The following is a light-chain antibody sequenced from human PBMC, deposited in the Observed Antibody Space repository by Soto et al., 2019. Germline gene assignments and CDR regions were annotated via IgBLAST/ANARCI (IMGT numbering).Light chain of an antibody. CDR2: DVS. CDR1: QHIANY. CDR3: QQHYNVPLT. V-gene: IGKV1-33*01. J-gene: IGKJ4*01. Sequence: DIPLTQSPSSLSASVGDRITITCQASQHIANYLNWYQHPLGKAPSLXIYDVSNLQSGVPSRFSGSGAGTDCALTISSLQPEDVAVYYCQQHYNVPLTFGGGTKVDIK.